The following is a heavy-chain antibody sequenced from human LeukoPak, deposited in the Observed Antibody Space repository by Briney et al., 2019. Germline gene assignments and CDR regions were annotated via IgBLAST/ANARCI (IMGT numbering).Heavy chain of an antibody. CDR3: AKQGDGQHLMPFDF. V-gene: IGHV3-23*01. CDR1: GFTFSTYA. Sequence: GGSLRLSCAASGFTFSTYAMSWVRQAPGKGLECISTISGRGGSTYYADSVKGRFNISRDDSKNTLYLQMSSLRAEDTALYYCAKQGDGQHLMPFDFWGQGTLVTVSS. CDR2: ISGRGGST. D-gene: IGHD2-8*01. J-gene: IGHJ4*02.